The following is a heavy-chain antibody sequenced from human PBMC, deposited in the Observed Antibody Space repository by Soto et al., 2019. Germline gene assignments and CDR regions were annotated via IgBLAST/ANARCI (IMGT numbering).Heavy chain of an antibody. V-gene: IGHV5-51*01. CDR1: GNSFSSSL. Sequence: PXDSLKISCKGSGNSFSSSLVTWVRQMPGKGLECMGIIYPGDSDTRYSPSFQGQVTISADKSISTAYLQWGSLKVSDTAMYYCETHSPQRGMDVWGQGTAVTVSS. CDR2: IYPGDSDT. J-gene: IGHJ6*02. CDR3: ETHSPQRGMDV.